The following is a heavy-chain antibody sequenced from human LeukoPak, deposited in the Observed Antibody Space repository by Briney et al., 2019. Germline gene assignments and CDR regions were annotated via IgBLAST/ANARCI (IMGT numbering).Heavy chain of an antibody. D-gene: IGHD3-22*01. V-gene: IGHV5-51*01. Sequence: GESLKISCKGSGYSFTSYWIGWMRQMPGKGLEWMGIIYHGDSDTRYSPSFQCQATISADKSISTACLQWSSLKASDTAMYYCARNDYDSSGFLDYWGQGTLVTVSS. CDR2: IYHGDSDT. CDR3: ARNDYDSSGFLDY. CDR1: GYSFTSYW. J-gene: IGHJ4*02.